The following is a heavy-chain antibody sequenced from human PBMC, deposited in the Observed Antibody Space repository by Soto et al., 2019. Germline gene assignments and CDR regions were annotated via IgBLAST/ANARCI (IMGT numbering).Heavy chain of an antibody. CDR1: GFTFSSYA. CDR2: ISYDGSNK. V-gene: IGHV3-30-3*01. CDR3: ASSMDG. J-gene: IGHJ6*02. D-gene: IGHD6-6*01. Sequence: QVQLVESGGGVVQPGRSLRLSCAASGFTFSSYAMHWVRQAPGKGLEWVAVISYDGSNKYYADSVKGRFTISRDNSKDTLYLQMNSLRDEDPAVYYCASSMDGWGQGTTVTVSS.